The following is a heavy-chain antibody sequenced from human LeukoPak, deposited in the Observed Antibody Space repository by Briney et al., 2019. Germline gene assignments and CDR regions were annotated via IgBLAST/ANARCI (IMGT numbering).Heavy chain of an antibody. CDR3: ARTRGYSDAFDI. J-gene: IGHJ3*02. Sequence: APVKVSCKASGGTFSSYAISWVRQAPGQGLEWMGWISAYNGNTNYAQKLQGRVTMTTDTSTSTAYMELRSLRSDDTAVYYCARTRGYSDAFDIWGQGTMVTVSS. CDR1: GGTFSSYA. CDR2: ISAYNGNT. D-gene: IGHD5-18*01. V-gene: IGHV1-18*01.